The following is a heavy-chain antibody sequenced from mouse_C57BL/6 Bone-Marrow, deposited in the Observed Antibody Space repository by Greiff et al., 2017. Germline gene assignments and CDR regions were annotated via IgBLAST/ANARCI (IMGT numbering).Heavy chain of an antibody. V-gene: IGHV1-75*01. CDR3: TREVYYGSSYDY. D-gene: IGHD1-1*01. CDR1: GYTFTDYY. Sequence: SGPELVKPGASVKISCKASGYTFTDYYINWVKQRPGQGLEWIGWIFPGSGSTYYNEKFKGKATLTVDKSSSTAYMLLSSLTSEDSAVYFCTREVYYGSSYDYWGQGTLVTVSA. CDR2: IFPGSGST. J-gene: IGHJ3*01.